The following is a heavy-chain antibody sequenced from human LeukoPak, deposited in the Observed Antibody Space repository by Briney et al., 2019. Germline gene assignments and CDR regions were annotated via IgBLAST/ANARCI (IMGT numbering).Heavy chain of an antibody. CDR2: INPNSGGT. Sequence: ASVKVSCKASGYTFTVYYMHWVRQAPGQGLEWMGWINPNSGGTNYAQKFQGRVTMTRDTSISTAYMELSRLRSDDTAVYYCASRRDGYNYGAFDIWGQGTMVTVSS. CDR1: GYTFTVYY. J-gene: IGHJ3*02. V-gene: IGHV1-2*02. CDR3: ASRRDGYNYGAFDI. D-gene: IGHD5-24*01.